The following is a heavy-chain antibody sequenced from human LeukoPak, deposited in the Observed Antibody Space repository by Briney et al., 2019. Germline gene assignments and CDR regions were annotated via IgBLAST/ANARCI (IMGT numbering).Heavy chain of an antibody. CDR1: GGSISSYY. CDR3: ARLSGYELKGFDP. D-gene: IGHD5-12*01. V-gene: IGHV4-59*12. CDR2: IYYSGST. Sequence: SETLSHTCTVSGGSISSYYWSWIRQPPGKGLEWIGYIYYSGSTNYNPSLKSRVTISVDTSKNQFSLKLSSVTAADTAVYYCARLSGYELKGFDPWGQGTLVTVSS. J-gene: IGHJ5*02.